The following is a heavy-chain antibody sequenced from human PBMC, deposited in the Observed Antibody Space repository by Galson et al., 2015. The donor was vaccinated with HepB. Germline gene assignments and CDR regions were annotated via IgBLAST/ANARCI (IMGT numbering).Heavy chain of an antibody. J-gene: IGHJ3*02. CDR3: ARREDAFDI. D-gene: IGHD1-26*01. CDR2: VSGHNGNT. Sequence: SCKASGYSFTSYGISWVRQAPGQGLEWMGWVSGHNGNTNYAQKVQGRVTMSTDTATSTAYMELRSLRSDDTAMYYCARREDAFDIWGQGTMVIVSS. V-gene: IGHV1-18*01. CDR1: GYSFTSYG.